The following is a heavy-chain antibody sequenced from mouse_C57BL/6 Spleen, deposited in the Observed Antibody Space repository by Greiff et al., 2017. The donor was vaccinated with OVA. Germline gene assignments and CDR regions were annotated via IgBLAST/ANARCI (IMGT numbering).Heavy chain of an antibody. CDR1: GYTFTSYW. J-gene: IGHJ1*03. CDR3: ARKDSNYVYWYFDV. V-gene: IGHV1-61*01. Sequence: QVQLQQPGAELVRPGSSVQLSCKASGYTFTSYWMDWVKQRPGQGLEWIGNIYPSDSETHYNQKFKDKATLTVDKSSSTAYMQLSSLTSEDSAVYYCARKDSNYVYWYFDVWGTGTTVTVSS. D-gene: IGHD2-5*01. CDR2: IYPSDSET.